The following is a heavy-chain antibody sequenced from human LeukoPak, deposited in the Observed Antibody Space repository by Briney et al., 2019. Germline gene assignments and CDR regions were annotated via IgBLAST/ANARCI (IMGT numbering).Heavy chain of an antibody. Sequence: PSETLSLTCTVSGGSVSSGSYYWSWIRQPPGKGLEWIGYIYYSGSTNYNPSLKSRVTISVDTSKNQFSLKLSSVTAADTAVYYCARGGTRFDYWGQGTLVTVSS. CDR1: GGSVSSGSYY. D-gene: IGHD1-1*01. V-gene: IGHV4-61*01. CDR3: ARGGTRFDY. J-gene: IGHJ4*02. CDR2: IYYSGST.